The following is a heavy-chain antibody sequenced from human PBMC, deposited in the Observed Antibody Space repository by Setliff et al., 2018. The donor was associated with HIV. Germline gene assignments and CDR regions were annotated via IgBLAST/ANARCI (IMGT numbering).Heavy chain of an antibody. CDR2: VHYGGSI. CDR3: VRPSFGIGGGSMFDS. D-gene: IGHD3-3*01. J-gene: IGHJ4*02. Sequence: PSETLSLTCAVSGYSVSSGYYWGFIRQSPGKGLEWIASVHYGGSIFYNPSLKSRVTLSVGTSKRQFFLNLSSATTADTAMYYCVRPSFGIGGGSMFDSWGQGIVVTVSS. V-gene: IGHV4-38-2*01. CDR1: GYSVSSGYY.